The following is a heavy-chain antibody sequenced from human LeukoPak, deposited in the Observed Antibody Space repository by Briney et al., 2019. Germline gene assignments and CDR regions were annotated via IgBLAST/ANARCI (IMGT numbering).Heavy chain of an antibody. J-gene: IGHJ4*02. CDR3: AREAVYGGYSSRAVDY. CDR1: VGAISRGGYD. V-gene: IGHV4-31*03. CDR2: NYYSRSP. D-gene: IGHD6-13*01. Sequence: LQTLSLTCTVSVGAISRGGYDWSWIRQHPGKGLEWGGYNYYSRSPYYTPSLKSRVTLSVDASKTQFSLKLSSVTAADTAVYYCAREAVYGGYSSRAVDYWGQGTLVTVSS.